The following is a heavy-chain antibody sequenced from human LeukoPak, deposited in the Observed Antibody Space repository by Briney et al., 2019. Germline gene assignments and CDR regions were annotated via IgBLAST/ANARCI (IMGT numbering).Heavy chain of an antibody. Sequence: ASVKVSCKASGGTFSSYAISWVRQAPGQGLEWMGWISAYNGDTNYAQKFQGRVTMTTDTSTTTAYMELRSLRSDDTAVYYCARDGLLWFGELLSNMVDYWGQGTLVTVSS. D-gene: IGHD3-10*01. CDR1: GGTFSSYA. V-gene: IGHV1-18*01. J-gene: IGHJ4*02. CDR2: ISAYNGDT. CDR3: ARDGLLWFGELLSNMVDY.